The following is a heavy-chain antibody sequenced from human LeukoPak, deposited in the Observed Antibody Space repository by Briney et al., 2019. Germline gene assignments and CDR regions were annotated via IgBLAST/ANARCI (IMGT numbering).Heavy chain of an antibody. CDR2: IYSPGTN. CDR3: ARGIGTSYDSSRDAFDI. D-gene: IGHD3-22*01. J-gene: IGHJ3*02. V-gene: IGHV4-61*02. CDR1: AGSSNNGDYY. Sequence: PSQTLSLTCTVSAGSSNNGDYYWSWLRQPPGKRLELIGRIYSPGTNYNYNPSVKSRVTISRDTSKNQFSLKLTSVIAADTAVYYCARGIGTSYDSSRDAFDIWGQGTMVTVSP.